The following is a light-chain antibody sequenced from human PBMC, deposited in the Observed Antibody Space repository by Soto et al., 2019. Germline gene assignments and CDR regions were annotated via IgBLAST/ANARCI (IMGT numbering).Light chain of an antibody. V-gene: IGKV3-15*01. J-gene: IGKJ2*01. CDR2: GAS. Sequence: EIVMTQSPDTLSVSPGERATLSCRASQSVSSNLAWYQQKPGQAPRLLIYGASTRATGFPARFSGSGSGTEFTLTISSLQSEDFAVYYCHHYNSWPYTFGQGTKVGIK. CDR1: QSVSSN. CDR3: HHYNSWPYT.